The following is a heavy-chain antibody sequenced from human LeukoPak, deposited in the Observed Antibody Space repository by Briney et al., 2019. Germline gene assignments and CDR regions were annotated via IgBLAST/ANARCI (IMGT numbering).Heavy chain of an antibody. D-gene: IGHD6-19*01. V-gene: IGHV1-46*01. CDR1: GYTFTNYY. CDR2: INPSGGSN. CDR3: ARVGDSSNSWFDP. J-gene: IGHJ5*02. Sequence: ASVKVSCKASGYTFTNYYIHWMRQAPGQGLEWMGIINPSGGSNSNAQNFQGRVTMTRDTSTSTVYMEMSSLRYEDTAVYYCARVGDSSNSWFDPWGQGTLVTVSS.